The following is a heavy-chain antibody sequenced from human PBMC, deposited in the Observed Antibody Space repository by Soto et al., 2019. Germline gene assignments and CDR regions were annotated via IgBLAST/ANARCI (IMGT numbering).Heavy chain of an antibody. CDR1: GFTFSSCA. V-gene: IGHV3-23*01. Sequence: GGSLRLSCAASGFTFSSCAMGWVRQAPGKGLEWVSDIIDSGGSTYYADSVKGRFTISRDDAKNTIYLQMNSLRVEDTAVYYCARDRPHSWLDPWGQGTLVTVSS. J-gene: IGHJ5*02. CDR2: IIDSGGST. CDR3: ARDRPHSWLDP.